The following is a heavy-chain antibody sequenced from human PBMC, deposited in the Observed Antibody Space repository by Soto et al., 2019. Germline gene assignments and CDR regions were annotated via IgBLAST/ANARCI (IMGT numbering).Heavy chain of an antibody. J-gene: IGHJ4*02. CDR1: GFTFNIYA. D-gene: IGHD3-22*01. V-gene: IGHV3-23*01. CDR2: ISRYGDIT. CDR3: AKDRYLDHDSRGYLFDN. Sequence: GGSLRLSCAASGFTFNIYARTWVRQAPGKGLEWVSAISRYGDITYYADSVEGRFTISRDNSKNTLYLQMNSLRAEDTAVYYCAKDRYLDHDSRGYLFDNWGQGTLVTVSS.